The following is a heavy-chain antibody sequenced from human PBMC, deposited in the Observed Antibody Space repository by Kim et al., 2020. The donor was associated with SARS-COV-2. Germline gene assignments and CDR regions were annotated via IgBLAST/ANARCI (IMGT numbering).Heavy chain of an antibody. V-gene: IGHV4-34*01. Sequence: PYLKSRVTISVDTSKNQFSLKLSSVTAADTAVYYCARALSDYGDYGGGDYWGQGTLVTVSS. D-gene: IGHD4-17*01. CDR3: ARALSDYGDYGGGDY. J-gene: IGHJ4*02.